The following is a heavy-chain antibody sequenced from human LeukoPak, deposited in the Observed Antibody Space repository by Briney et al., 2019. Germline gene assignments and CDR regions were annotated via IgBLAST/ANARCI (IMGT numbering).Heavy chain of an antibody. CDR1: GVSMSSNNW. CDR2: IHESGST. Sequence: SGTLSLTCAVSGVSMSSNNWRSWVRQPPGKGLEWIGEIHESGSTNYNPSLKSRVTISVDKSKDQFSLKLSSVTAADTAVYYCARHEGFSQKDWGQGTQVTVS. CDR3: ARHEGFSQKD. J-gene: IGHJ4*02. V-gene: IGHV4-4*02.